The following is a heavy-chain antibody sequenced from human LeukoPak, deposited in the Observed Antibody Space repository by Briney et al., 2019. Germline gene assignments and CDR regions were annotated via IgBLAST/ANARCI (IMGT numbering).Heavy chain of an antibody. D-gene: IGHD5-18*01. J-gene: IGHJ4*02. CDR1: GFTVRNNY. CDR3: TRVFAYSYGDFDN. V-gene: IGHV3-66*01. Sequence: PGGSLRLSCEASGFTVRNNYMTWVRQAIGKGLEWVSVIYSGGGTYYADSVKDRFTISRDNSKNTLFLQMNSLRVEDSAVYYCTRVFAYSYGDFDNWGQGTLVAVSS. CDR2: IYSGGGT.